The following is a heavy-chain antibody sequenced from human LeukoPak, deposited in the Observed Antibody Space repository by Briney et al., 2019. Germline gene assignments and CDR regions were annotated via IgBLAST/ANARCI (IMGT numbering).Heavy chain of an antibody. CDR2: IYYSGST. CDR1: GGSISSSSYY. D-gene: IGHD3-22*01. CDR3: ARAFTYYYDSSGYYYLRGVYYYYYYMDV. J-gene: IGHJ6*03. V-gene: IGHV4-39*07. Sequence: KASETLSLTCTVSGGSISSSSYYWGWIRQPPGKGLEWIGSIYYSGSTYYNPSLKSRVTISVDTSKNQFSLKLSSVTAADTAVYYCARAFTYYYDSSGYYYLRGVYYYYYYMDVWGKGTTVTVSS.